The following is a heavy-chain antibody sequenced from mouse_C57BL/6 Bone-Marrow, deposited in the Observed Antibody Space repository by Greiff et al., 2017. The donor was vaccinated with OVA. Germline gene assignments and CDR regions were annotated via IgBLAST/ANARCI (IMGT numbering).Heavy chain of an antibody. D-gene: IGHD2-2*01. CDR2: IRNKANNHAT. V-gene: IGHV6-6*01. CDR3: TRIGPFYYGYDRYYAMDY. Sequence: EVKVEESGGGLVQPGGSMKLSCAASGFTFSDAWMDWVRQSPEKGLEWVAEIRNKANNHATYYAESVKGRFTISRDDSKSSVYLQMNSLRAEDTGIYYCTRIGPFYYGYDRYYAMDYWGQGTSVTVSS. J-gene: IGHJ4*01. CDR1: GFTFSDAW.